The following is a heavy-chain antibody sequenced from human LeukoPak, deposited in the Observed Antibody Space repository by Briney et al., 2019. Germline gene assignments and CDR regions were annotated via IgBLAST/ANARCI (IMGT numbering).Heavy chain of an antibody. Sequence: SETLSLTCTVSGGSISSGDYYWRWIRQPPGKGLEWIGYIYYSGSTYYNPSLKSRVTISVDTSKNQFSLKLSSVTAADTAVYYCARGPIDFWSGPPYYYYGMDVWGQGTTVTVSS. CDR3: ARGPIDFWSGPPYYYYGMDV. V-gene: IGHV4-30-4*01. CDR2: IYYSGST. J-gene: IGHJ6*02. CDR1: GGSISSGDYY. D-gene: IGHD3-3*01.